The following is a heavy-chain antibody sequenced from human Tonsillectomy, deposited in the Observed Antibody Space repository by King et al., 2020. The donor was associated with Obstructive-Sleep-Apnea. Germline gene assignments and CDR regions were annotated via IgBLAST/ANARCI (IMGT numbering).Heavy chain of an antibody. CDR1: GFTFNNYA. Sequence: VQLVESGGGLVQPGGSLRISCAASGFTFNNYAMHWVRQAPGKGLEYVSAISSNGGSTYYANSVKGRFTISRDNSKNTLFLQMGSLRAEDMAVYYCAREAITMVRGEVEYGMDVWGQGTTVTVSS. CDR2: ISSNGGST. D-gene: IGHD3-10*01. V-gene: IGHV3-64*01. CDR3: AREAITMVRGEVEYGMDV. J-gene: IGHJ6*02.